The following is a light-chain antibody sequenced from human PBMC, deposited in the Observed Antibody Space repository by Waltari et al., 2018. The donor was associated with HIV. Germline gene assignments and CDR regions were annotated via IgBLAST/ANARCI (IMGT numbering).Light chain of an antibody. V-gene: IGKV3-15*01. CDR2: GAS. Sequence: EIVMTQSPATLSVSPGERATLSCRASQSVSSNLVWYQQKPGQAPRLLIFGASDRATGIPARFSGSASETEFTPTISSLQSEDFAVYYWQQYNNWPPVITFGHGTRVAIK. CDR3: QQYNNWPPVIT. CDR1: QSVSSN. J-gene: IGKJ5*01.